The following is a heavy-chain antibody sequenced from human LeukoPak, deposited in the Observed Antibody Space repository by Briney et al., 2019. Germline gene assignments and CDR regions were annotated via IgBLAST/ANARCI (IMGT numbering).Heavy chain of an antibody. CDR2: IWYDGSNK. Sequence: GGFLRLSCAASGFTFSSYGMHWVRQAPGKGLEWVAVIWYDGSNKYYADSVKGRFTISRDNSKNTLYLQMNSLRAEDTAVYYCARDLIAVAGTEDYWGQGTLVTVSS. CDR1: GFTFSSYG. D-gene: IGHD6-19*01. V-gene: IGHV3-33*01. J-gene: IGHJ4*02. CDR3: ARDLIAVAGTEDY.